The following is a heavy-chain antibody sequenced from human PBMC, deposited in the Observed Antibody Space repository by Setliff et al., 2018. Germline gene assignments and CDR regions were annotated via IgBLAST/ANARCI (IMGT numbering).Heavy chain of an antibody. CDR3: ARVGMYYNFWSGYYTYYYYYYMDV. CDR1: GGSISSSGYY. J-gene: IGHJ6*03. D-gene: IGHD3-3*01. Sequence: SETLSLTCTVSGGSISSSGYYWSWIRQPPGKRLEWIGEIIQRGSTNYNPSRKSRVTISMDTSKNQFSLKVSSVTDADTAVDYCARVGMYYNFWSGYYTYYYYYYMDVWGKGTTVTVSS. V-gene: IGHV4-39*07. CDR2: IIQRGST.